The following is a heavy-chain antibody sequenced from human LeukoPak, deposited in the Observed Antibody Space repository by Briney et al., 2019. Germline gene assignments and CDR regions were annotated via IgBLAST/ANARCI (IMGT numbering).Heavy chain of an antibody. CDR1: GGSFSGYY. J-gene: IGHJ4*02. Sequence: SETLSLTCAVYGGSFSGYYWSWIRQPSGKGLEWIGEINHSGSTNYNPSLKSRVTISVDTSKNQFSLKLSSVTAVDTAVYYCARGDRTMVTLFDYWGQGTLVTVSS. D-gene: IGHD4-17*01. CDR3: ARGDRTMVTLFDY. CDR2: INHSGST. V-gene: IGHV4-34*01.